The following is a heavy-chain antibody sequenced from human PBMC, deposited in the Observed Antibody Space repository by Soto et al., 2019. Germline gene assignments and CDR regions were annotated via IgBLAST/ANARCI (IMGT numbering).Heavy chain of an antibody. CDR3: ARSGITGTTLDY. Sequence: PVGSLRLSCAASGFTFGSYGMHWVRQAPGKGLEWVAVIWYDGSNKYYADSVKGRFTISRDNSKNTLYLQMNSLRAEDTAVYYCARSGITGTTLDYWGQGTLVTVSS. CDR2: IWYDGSNK. J-gene: IGHJ4*02. D-gene: IGHD1-7*01. CDR1: GFTFGSYG. V-gene: IGHV3-33*01.